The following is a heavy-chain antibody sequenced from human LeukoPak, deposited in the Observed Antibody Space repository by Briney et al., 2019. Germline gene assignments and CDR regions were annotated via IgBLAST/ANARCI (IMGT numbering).Heavy chain of an antibody. CDR2: IYYSGST. J-gene: IGHJ5*02. CDR3: AREITMIDWFDP. Sequence: SETLSLTCTVSGGSISSYYWSWIRQPPGKGLEWIGSIYYSGSTYYNPSLKSRVTISVDTSKNQFSLKLSSVTAADTAVYYCAREITMIDWFDPWGQGTLVTVSS. CDR1: GGSISSYY. V-gene: IGHV4-39*02. D-gene: IGHD3-22*01.